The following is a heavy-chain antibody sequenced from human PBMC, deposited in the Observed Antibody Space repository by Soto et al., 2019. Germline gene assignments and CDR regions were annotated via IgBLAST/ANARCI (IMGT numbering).Heavy chain of an antibody. J-gene: IGHJ6*02. CDR3: VRLGFGPLPRSAVV. Sequence: PSETLSLTCTVSGGSLSSYYWSWIRQPPGKGLEWIGYVHDSWGSHYNPSLKSRVAISLDTSKSQFSLKLTSVTATDTAVYYYVRLGFGPLPRSAVVRGQWPIGTVS. V-gene: IGHV4-59*08. D-gene: IGHD3-10*01. CDR2: VHDSWGS. CDR1: GGSLSSYY.